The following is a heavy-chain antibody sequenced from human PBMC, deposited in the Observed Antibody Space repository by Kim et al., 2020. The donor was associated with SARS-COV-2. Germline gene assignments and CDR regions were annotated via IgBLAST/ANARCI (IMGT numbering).Heavy chain of an antibody. J-gene: IGHJ2*01. CDR2: ISYDGSNK. D-gene: IGHD3-22*01. CDR3: AKTAGARLDYYDSSGYSSRHWYFDL. Sequence: GGSLRLSCAASGFTFSSYGMHWVRQAPGKGLEWVAVISYDGSNKYYADSVKGRFTISRDNSKNTLYLQMNSLRAEDTAVYYCAKTAGARLDYYDSSGYSSRHWYFDLWGRGTLVTVSS. V-gene: IGHV3-30*18. CDR1: GFTFSSYG.